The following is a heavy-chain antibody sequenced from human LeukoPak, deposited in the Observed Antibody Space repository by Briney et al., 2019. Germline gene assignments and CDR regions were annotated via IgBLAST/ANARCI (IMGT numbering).Heavy chain of an antibody. CDR3: TRDMIRGVVNY. V-gene: IGHV3-74*01. CDR2: INKDGRSA. J-gene: IGHJ4*02. CDR1: GFTFSSYW. Sequence: PGGSPRLSCAVSGFTFSSYWMHWIRQAPGKGLVWVARINKDGRSASYADSVKGRFTISRDNRKNTLYLQMNSLRDEDTAVYFCTRDMIRGVVNYWGQGTLVSISS. D-gene: IGHD3-10*01.